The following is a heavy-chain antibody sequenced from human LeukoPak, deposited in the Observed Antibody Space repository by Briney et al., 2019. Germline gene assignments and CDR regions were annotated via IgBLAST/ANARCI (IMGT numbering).Heavy chain of an antibody. Sequence: GGSLRLSCAASGPTFSTYAMTWVRQAPGKGLEWVSSITSGGSTYYADSVKGRFTISRDYSKNTLYLQMNSLRAEDTAVYFCAKDFQDWGQGTLVTVSS. CDR2: ITSGGST. CDR1: GPTFSTYA. V-gene: IGHV3-23*01. CDR3: AKDFQD. J-gene: IGHJ4*02.